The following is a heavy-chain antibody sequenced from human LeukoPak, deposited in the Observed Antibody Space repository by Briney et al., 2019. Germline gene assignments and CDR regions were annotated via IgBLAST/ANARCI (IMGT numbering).Heavy chain of an antibody. CDR1: GYTFTNYA. D-gene: IGHD2-15*01. J-gene: IGHJ6*02. CDR3: ARDRVGYNYYYGMDV. V-gene: IGHV1-3*04. CDR2: INTGNDNT. Sequence: GASVKVSCKASGYTFTNYAIHWVRQAPGQRLEWMGWINTGNDNTKYSQKFQGRVTITRDTSASTAYMELSSLRSEDTAVYYCARDRVGYNYYYGMDVWGQGTMVTVSS.